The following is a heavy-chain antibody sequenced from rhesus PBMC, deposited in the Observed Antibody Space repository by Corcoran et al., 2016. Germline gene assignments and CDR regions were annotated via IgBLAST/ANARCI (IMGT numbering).Heavy chain of an antibody. CDR1: GYSISSGYG. CDR3: ARESGGGLGY. J-gene: IGHJ4*01. Sequence: QLQLQESGPGLVKPSETLSLTCAVSGYSISSGYGWSWIHQPPGKGLGWIGYISYSGGTSYNPSLKSRVTISRDTSKNQFALKLSSVSAADTAVYYCARESGGGLGYWGQGVLVTVSS. D-gene: IGHD1-44*01. V-gene: IGHV4-122*02. CDR2: ISYSGGT.